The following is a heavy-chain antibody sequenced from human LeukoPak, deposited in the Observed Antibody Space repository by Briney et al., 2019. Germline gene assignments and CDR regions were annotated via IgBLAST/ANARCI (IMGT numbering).Heavy chain of an antibody. Sequence: ASVTLSCKASGYTFNTFDINWVRQATGQGPEWMGWVNPYNDKTVYAPKFQGRVSISSNSSINTAYMEFSGLKSDDTAVYYCARGRRLRGVTSRPIYYYYYMDVWGGGTTVTVSS. CDR3: ARGRRLRGVTSRPIYYYYYMDV. CDR1: GYTFNTFD. D-gene: IGHD3-10*01. V-gene: IGHV1-8*03. J-gene: IGHJ6*03. CDR2: VNPYNDKT.